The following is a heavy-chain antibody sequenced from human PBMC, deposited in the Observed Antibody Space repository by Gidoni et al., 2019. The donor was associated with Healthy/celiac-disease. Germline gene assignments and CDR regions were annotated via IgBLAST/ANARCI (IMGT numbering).Heavy chain of an antibody. Sequence: EVQLVESGGGLVQPGGSLRLSCAASGFTVSSNYMSWVRQAPGKGLEWVSVIYSGGSTYYADSVKGRFTISRDNSKNTLYLQMNSLRAEDTAVYYCARGNRIAAAGTSDYWGQGTLVTVSS. J-gene: IGHJ4*02. D-gene: IGHD6-13*01. CDR1: GFTVSSNY. V-gene: IGHV3-66*02. CDR2: IYSGGST. CDR3: ARGNRIAAAGTSDY.